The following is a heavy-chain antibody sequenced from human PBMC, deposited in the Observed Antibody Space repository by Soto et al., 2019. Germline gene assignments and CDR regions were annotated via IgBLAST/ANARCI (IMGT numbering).Heavy chain of an antibody. CDR2: IDPSDSYT. Sequence: GSLKISCKGSGYSFTSYWISWVRQMPGKGLEWMGRIDPSDSYTNYSPSFQGHVTISADKSISTAYLQWSSLKASDTAMYYCARHFYYYDSSSYRSAFDIWGQGTMVTV. CDR1: GYSFTSYW. CDR3: ARHFYYYDSSSYRSAFDI. V-gene: IGHV5-10-1*01. J-gene: IGHJ3*02. D-gene: IGHD3-22*01.